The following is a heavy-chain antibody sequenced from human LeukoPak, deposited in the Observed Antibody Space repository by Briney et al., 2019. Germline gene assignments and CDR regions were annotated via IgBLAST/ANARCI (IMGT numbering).Heavy chain of an antibody. J-gene: IGHJ4*02. D-gene: IGHD1-26*01. CDR1: GFTFSNYW. V-gene: IGHV3-7*01. CDR3: ARDLRIVSGSYLDY. Sequence: GGSLRLSCAASGFTFSNYWMNWVRQAPGKGLEWVANIKQDGSETYYVDSVKGRFSISRDNAKNSLYLQMNSLRAEDTAIYYCARDLRIVSGSYLDYWGQGTLVTVSS. CDR2: IKQDGSET.